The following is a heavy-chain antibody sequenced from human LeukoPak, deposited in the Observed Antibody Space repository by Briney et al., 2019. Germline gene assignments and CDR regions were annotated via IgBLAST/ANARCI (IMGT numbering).Heavy chain of an antibody. CDR3: ARAGGYDYGDYNWFDP. CDR2: IYYSGST. J-gene: IGHJ5*02. Sequence: TSETLSLTCTVSGGSISSYYWSWIRQPPGKGLEWIGYIYYSGSTNYNPSLKSRVTISVDTSKNQFSLKLSSVTAADTAVYYCARAGGYDYGDYNWFDPWGQGTLVTVSS. CDR1: GGSISSYY. V-gene: IGHV4-59*01. D-gene: IGHD4-17*01.